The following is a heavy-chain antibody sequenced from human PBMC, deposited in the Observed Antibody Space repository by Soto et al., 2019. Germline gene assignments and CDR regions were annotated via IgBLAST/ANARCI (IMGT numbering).Heavy chain of an antibody. CDR1: GFTFSTYA. D-gene: IGHD1-26*01. CDR3: VFRVGREY. CDR2: ISSGGTST. V-gene: IGHV3-23*01. Sequence: EVQLLESGGGLLQPGGSLRLSCAASGFTFSTYATSWVRQAPGRGLEWVSAISSGGTSTYYADSVKGRFTISRDNSKNTLYLQMNSLRAEDPAVYYCVFRVGREYWGQGTLVTVSS. J-gene: IGHJ4*02.